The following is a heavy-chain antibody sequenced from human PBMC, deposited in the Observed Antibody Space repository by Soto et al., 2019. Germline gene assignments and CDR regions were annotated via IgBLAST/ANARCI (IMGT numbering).Heavy chain of an antibody. CDR2: IIPIFGTA. J-gene: IGHJ6*02. CDR1: GGTFSSYA. D-gene: IGHD2-21*02. V-gene: IGHV1-69*13. CDR3: VGGSAYCGGGCYSHPYYGMDV. Sequence: ASVKVSCKASGGTFSSYAISWVRQAPGQGLEWMGGIIPIFGTANYAQKFQGRVTITADESTSTAYMELSSLRSEDTAVYYCVGGSAYCGGGCYSHPYYGMDVWGQGTTVTVSS.